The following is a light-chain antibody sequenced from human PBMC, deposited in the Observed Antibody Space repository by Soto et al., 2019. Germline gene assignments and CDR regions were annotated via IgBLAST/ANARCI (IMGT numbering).Light chain of an antibody. CDR1: QSISDT. CDR2: GAS. V-gene: IGKV3D-15*01. Sequence: EILMTQSPATMSVSPGGRATLSCRASQSISDTLAWYQQKPGQAPRLLIHGASTRATGIPARFSGSGSGTEFTLTISSLQSEDFAVYYCQQYNNWPAITFGQGTRLEIK. J-gene: IGKJ5*01. CDR3: QQYNNWPAIT.